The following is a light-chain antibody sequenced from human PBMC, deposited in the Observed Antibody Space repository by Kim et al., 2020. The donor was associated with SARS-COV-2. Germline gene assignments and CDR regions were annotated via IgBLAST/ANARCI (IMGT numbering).Light chain of an antibody. CDR2: CKN. CDR3: NSRDSSGNHWV. J-gene: IGLJ3*02. V-gene: IGLV3-19*01. Sequence: LGQTVRIPFQRPSLRSFYPSCYQQQPRLAPLLVLYCKNHRPSGIPDRFSRSRSGNPSSLTIPGAQAEDEADYYCNSRDSSGNHWVFGGGTPLTVL. CDR1: SLRSFY.